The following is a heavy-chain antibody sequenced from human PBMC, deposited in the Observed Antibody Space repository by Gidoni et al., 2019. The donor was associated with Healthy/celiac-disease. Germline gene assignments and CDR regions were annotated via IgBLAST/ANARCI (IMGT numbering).Heavy chain of an antibody. D-gene: IGHD3-22*01. CDR2: IRSKAYGGTT. J-gene: IGHJ4*02. CDR1: GFPFGDYA. Sequence: EVQLVESGGGLVQPGRSLRLSCTASGFPFGDYAMSWFRQAPGKGLEWVGFIRSKAYGGTTEYAASVKGRFTISRDDSKSIAYLQMNSLKTEDTAVYYCTRKYSSGYKEGFDYWGQGTLVTVSS. V-gene: IGHV3-49*03. CDR3: TRKYSSGYKEGFDY.